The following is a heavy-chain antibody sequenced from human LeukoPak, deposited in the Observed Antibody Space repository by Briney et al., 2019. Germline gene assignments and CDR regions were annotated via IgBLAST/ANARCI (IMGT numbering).Heavy chain of an antibody. J-gene: IGHJ4*02. V-gene: IGHV3-23*01. CDR1: GFTFTTYA. D-gene: IGHD2-2*01. Sequence: GGSLRLSCAASGFTFTTYAMSWVRQAPGRGLKWVSTISGSGGTTYYADSVKGRFTISRDNSKNTLDLQMNNLRAEDTAVYYCAKGIPATGTAVRGYFDCWGQGTLVTVSS. CDR3: AKGIPATGTAVRGYFDC. CDR2: ISGSGGTT.